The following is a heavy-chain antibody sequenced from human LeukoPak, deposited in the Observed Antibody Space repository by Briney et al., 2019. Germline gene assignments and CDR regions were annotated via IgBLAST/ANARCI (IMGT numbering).Heavy chain of an antibody. Sequence: GGSLRLSCAASGFTFSSYAMSWVRQAPGKGLEWVSAISGSGGSTYCADSVKGRFTISRDNSKNTLYLQMNSLRAEDTAVYYCAKAPLIAAAGKGDAFDIWGQGTMVTVSS. D-gene: IGHD6-13*01. CDR1: GFTFSSYA. CDR3: AKAPLIAAAGKGDAFDI. J-gene: IGHJ3*02. CDR2: ISGSGGST. V-gene: IGHV3-23*01.